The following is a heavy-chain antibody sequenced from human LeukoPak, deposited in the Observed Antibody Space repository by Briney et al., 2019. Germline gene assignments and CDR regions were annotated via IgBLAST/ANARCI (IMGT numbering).Heavy chain of an antibody. CDR3: ARAMANNWFDP. J-gene: IGHJ5*02. Sequence: GASVKVSCKASGYTFTSYYMHWVRQAPGQGLEWMGIINPSGGSTSYAQKFQGRVTMTRDMSTSTVYMELSSLRSEDTAVYYCARAMANNWFDPWGQGTLVTVSS. CDR1: GYTFTSYY. V-gene: IGHV1-46*01. CDR2: INPSGGST. D-gene: IGHD3-10*01.